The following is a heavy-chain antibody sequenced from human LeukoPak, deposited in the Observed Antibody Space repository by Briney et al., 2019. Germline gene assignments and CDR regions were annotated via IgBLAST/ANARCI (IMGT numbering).Heavy chain of an antibody. Sequence: GASVTVSFTASGYTFTSYYMHWVRQAPGQGLEWMGIINPSGGSTSYAQKFQGRVTMTRDTSTSTVYMELSSLGSEDTAVYYCAVLLDYGDYEGHYWGQGTLATVSS. J-gene: IGHJ4*02. CDR2: INPSGGST. V-gene: IGHV1-46*01. D-gene: IGHD4-17*01. CDR1: GYTFTSYY. CDR3: AVLLDYGDYEGHY.